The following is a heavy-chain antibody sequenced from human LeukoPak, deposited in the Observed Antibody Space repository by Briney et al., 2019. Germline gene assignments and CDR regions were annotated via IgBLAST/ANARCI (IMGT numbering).Heavy chain of an antibody. D-gene: IGHD3-22*01. Sequence: SETLSLTCTVSGGSISNYYWNWIRQPAGKGLEWIGRIHTSGSTNYNPSLKSRVTMSVDTSKNQFYLDLSSVTAADTAVYYCARGQQGYYYDSSGYPASFDYWGQGTLVTVSS. V-gene: IGHV4-4*07. CDR1: GGSISNYY. J-gene: IGHJ4*02. CDR3: ARGQQGYYYDSSGYPASFDY. CDR2: IHTSGST.